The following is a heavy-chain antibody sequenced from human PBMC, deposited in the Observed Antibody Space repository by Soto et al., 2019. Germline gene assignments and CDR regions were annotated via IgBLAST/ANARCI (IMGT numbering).Heavy chain of an antibody. J-gene: IGHJ4*02. V-gene: IGHV3-33*01. CDR1: GFTFSSYG. CDR2: IWYDGSNK. CDR3: ARDPTYLLQTQYYFDY. D-gene: IGHD2-15*01. Sequence: QVQLVESGGGVVQPRRSLRLSCAASGFTFSSYGMHWVRQAPGKGLEWVAVIWYDGSNKYYADSVKGRFTISRDNSKNTLYLQMNCLGAEDTAVYYCARDPTYLLQTQYYFDYWGQGTLVTVSS.